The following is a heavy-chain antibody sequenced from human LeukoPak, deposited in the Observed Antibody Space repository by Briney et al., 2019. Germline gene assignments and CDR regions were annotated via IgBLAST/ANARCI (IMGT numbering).Heavy chain of an antibody. CDR3: ARLWGLSHYFDY. CDR2: IYYSGST. V-gene: IGHV4-61*01. D-gene: IGHD1-26*01. J-gene: IGHJ4*02. CDR1: GGSVSSGSYY. Sequence: NPSETLSLTCTVSGGSVSSGSYYWSWIRQPPGKGLEWIGYIYYSGSTNYHPSLKSRVTISVDTPKNQFSLKLSSVTAADTTVYYCARLWGLSHYFDYWGQGTLVTVSS.